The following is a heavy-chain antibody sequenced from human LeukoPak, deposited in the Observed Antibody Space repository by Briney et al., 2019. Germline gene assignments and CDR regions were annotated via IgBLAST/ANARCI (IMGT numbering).Heavy chain of an antibody. J-gene: IGHJ4*02. D-gene: IGHD3-16*01. Sequence: GGSLRLSCAASGFTFSSYAMSWVRQAPGKGLEWVSAISFSGTNTYYADSVKGRFTISRDNLKNTLYLQMNSLGAEDTAVYYCATALKADTPERFEVDYWGQGTLVTVSS. CDR2: ISFSGTNT. CDR3: ATALKADTPERFEVDY. V-gene: IGHV3-23*01. CDR1: GFTFSSYA.